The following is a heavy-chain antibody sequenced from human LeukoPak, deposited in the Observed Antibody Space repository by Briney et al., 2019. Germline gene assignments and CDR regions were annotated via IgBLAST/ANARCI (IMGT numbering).Heavy chain of an antibody. CDR3: ARGYDSSGNFDY. CDR2: IYYSGST. V-gene: IGHV4-39*07. J-gene: IGHJ4*02. CDR1: GGSISSSSYY. D-gene: IGHD3-22*01. Sequence: PSETLSLTCTVSGGSISSSSYYWGWIRQPPGKGLEWIGSIYYSGSTYYNPSLKSRVTISVDTSKNQFSLKLSSVTAADTAVYYCARGYDSSGNFDYWGQGTLVTVSS.